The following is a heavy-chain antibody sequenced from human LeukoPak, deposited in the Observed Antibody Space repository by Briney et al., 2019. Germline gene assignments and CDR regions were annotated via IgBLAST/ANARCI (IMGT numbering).Heavy chain of an antibody. V-gene: IGHV1-2*02. D-gene: IGHD1-26*01. CDR2: INPNSGGT. CDR3: ARRLGGGATLDY. Sequence: ASVKVSCKASGYSFNTYYMHWVRQAPGQGLEWMGWINPNSGGTNYAQKFQGRVTMTRDTSISTAYMELSRLRSDDTAVYYCARRLGGGATLDYWGQGTLVTVSS. J-gene: IGHJ4*02. CDR1: GYSFNTYY.